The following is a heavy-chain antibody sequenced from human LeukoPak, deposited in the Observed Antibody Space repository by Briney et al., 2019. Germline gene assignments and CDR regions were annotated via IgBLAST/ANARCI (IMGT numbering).Heavy chain of an antibody. CDR1: GGSISSSSYY. CDR3: ARGSGSSGWLSLPY. D-gene: IGHD6-19*01. V-gene: IGHV4-39*01. CDR2: IYYSGST. Sequence: SETLSLTCTVSGGSISSSSYYWGWIRQPPGKGLEWIGSIYYSGSTYYNPSLKSRVTISVDTSKNQFSLKLSSVTAADTAVYYCARGSGSSGWLSLPYWGQGTLVTVSS. J-gene: IGHJ4*02.